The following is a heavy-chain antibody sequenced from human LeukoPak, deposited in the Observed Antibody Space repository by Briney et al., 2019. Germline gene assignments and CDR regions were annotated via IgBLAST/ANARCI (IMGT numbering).Heavy chain of an antibody. Sequence: PGGSLRLSCAASGFTFSSYSMNWVRQAPGKGLEWVSSISSSSYIYYADSVKGRFTISRDNAKNSLYLQMNSLRAEDTAVYYCARSPFITGTTRYFDYWGQGTLVTVSS. J-gene: IGHJ4*02. CDR2: ISSSSYI. D-gene: IGHD1-7*01. CDR3: ARSPFITGTTRYFDY. CDR1: GFTFSSYS. V-gene: IGHV3-21*01.